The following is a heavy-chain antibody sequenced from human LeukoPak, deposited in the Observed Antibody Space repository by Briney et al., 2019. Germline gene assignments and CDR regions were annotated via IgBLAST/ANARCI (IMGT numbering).Heavy chain of an antibody. CDR2: INWNGGST. D-gene: IGHD3-3*01. V-gene: IGHV3-20*04. CDR1: GFTFDDYG. CDR3: ARDGESEFDY. J-gene: IGHJ4*02. Sequence: GGSLRLSCAASGFTFDDYGMSWVRQAPGKGLEWVSGINWNGGSTGYADSVKGRFTISRDNSKNSLYLQMNSLRAEDTAVYYCARDGESEFDYWGQGTLVTVSS.